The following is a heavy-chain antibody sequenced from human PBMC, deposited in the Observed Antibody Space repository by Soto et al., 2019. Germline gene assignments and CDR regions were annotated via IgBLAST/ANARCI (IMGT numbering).Heavy chain of an antibody. D-gene: IGHD2-2*01. V-gene: IGHV4-31*03. CDR2: IYYSGST. J-gene: IGHJ5*02. CDR1: GGSIRSGGYY. CDR3: ARAVVPAATNWFDP. Sequence: QVQLQESGPGLVKPSQTLSLTCTVSGGSIRSGGYYWSWIRQHPGKGLEWIGYIYYSGSTYYNPSRKSRITISVDTSKNQFSLKLSSVTAADTAVYYCARAVVPAATNWFDPWGQGTLVTVSS.